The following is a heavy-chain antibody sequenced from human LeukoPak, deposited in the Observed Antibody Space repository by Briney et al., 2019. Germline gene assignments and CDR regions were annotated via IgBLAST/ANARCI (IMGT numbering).Heavy chain of an antibody. CDR2: IYYSGST. V-gene: IGHV4-39*01. CDR1: GDSISSSSSY. D-gene: IGHD4-17*01. CDR3: ARGGKQNDYGDSFDY. J-gene: IGHJ4*02. Sequence: SETLSLTCTVSGDSISSSSSYWGWIRQPPGKGLEWIGSIYYSGSTYYNSSLKSRVTISVDTSKNQFSLKLSSVTAADTAMYYCARGGKQNDYGDSFDYWGQGTLVTVSS.